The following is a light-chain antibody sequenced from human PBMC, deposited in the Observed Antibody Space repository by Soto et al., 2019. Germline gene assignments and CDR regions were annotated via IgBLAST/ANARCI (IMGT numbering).Light chain of an antibody. J-gene: IGLJ1*01. CDR2: ENN. CDR3: GTWDSSLSADV. CDR1: SSDIGNNY. Sequence: QLVLTQPPSVSAAPGQKVTISCSGSSSDIGNNYVSWYQHLPGTAPKLLIYENNKRPSGIPDRFSGSKSGTSATLGITGLQTGDEADYYCGTWDSSLSADVFGTGTKLTVL. V-gene: IGLV1-51*02.